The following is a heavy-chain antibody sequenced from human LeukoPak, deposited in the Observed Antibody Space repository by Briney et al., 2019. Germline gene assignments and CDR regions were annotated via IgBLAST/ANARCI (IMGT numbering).Heavy chain of an antibody. D-gene: IGHD3-3*01. CDR3: AKAPSITIFGVVIMGGIDY. Sequence: GGSLRLSCAASGFTFSSYGMHWVRQAPGKGLEWVAFIRYDGSSKYYADSVRGRFTISRDDSRDTLYLQMNSLRAEDTAVYYCAKAPSITIFGVVIMGGIDYWGQGTLVTVSS. J-gene: IGHJ4*02. V-gene: IGHV3-30*02. CDR1: GFTFSSYG. CDR2: IRYDGSSK.